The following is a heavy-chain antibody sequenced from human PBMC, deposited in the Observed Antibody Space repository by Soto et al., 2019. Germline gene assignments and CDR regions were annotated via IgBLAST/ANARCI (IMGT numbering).Heavy chain of an antibody. V-gene: IGHV4-59*05. CDR1: VASISSNY. D-gene: IGHD3-10*01. CDR3: AIVTMVRGVITTQYYYYMDV. CDR2: IYYSGST. Sequence: SETLSLTCTVSVASISSNYWSWIRQPPGKGLDWIGSIYYSGSTYYNPSLKSRVTISVDTSKNQFSLKLSSVTAADTAVYYCAIVTMVRGVITTQYYYYMDVWGKGTTVTVSS. J-gene: IGHJ6*03.